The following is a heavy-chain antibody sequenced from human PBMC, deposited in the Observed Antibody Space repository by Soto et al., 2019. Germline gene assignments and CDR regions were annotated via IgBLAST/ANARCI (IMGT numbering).Heavy chain of an antibody. J-gene: IGHJ5*02. CDR1: GGSISKFY. V-gene: IGHV4-4*07. CDR2: VYATGTT. CDR3: VRDGSTTLRDWFDP. D-gene: IGHD1-1*01. Sequence: QVQLQESGPGVLKPSETLSLSCSVSGGSISKFYWSWIRKTAGKGLEWMGRVYATGTTDYNPSLRSRVTTSVDISKKTFSLRLTSVTAADTGVYYCVRDGSTTLRDWFDPWGQGKLVTVSS.